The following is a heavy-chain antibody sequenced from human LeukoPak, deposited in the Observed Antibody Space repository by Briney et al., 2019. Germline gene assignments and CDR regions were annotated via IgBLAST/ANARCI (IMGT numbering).Heavy chain of an antibody. Sequence: PGGSLRLSCAASGFTSDDYAMHCVRRAPGEGLGWGSGICWNSGSIGYADSVKGRFTISRDNAKNSLYLQMNSLRAEDTALYYCAKDSGLDYGDYGRTGGFDPWGQGTLVTVSS. CDR3: AKDSGLDYGDYGRTGGFDP. D-gene: IGHD4-17*01. CDR2: ICWNSGSI. V-gene: IGHV3-9*02. CDR1: GFTSDDYA. J-gene: IGHJ5*02.